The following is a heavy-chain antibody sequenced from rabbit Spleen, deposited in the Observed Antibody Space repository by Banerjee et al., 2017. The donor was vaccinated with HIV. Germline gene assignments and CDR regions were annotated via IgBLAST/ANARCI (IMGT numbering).Heavy chain of an antibody. CDR1: GFSFSAGYY. Sequence: QSLEESGGDLVKPGASLTLTCTASGFSFSAGYYMCWVRQAPGKGLEWIACINTATGKAVYASWAKGRFTISKTSSTTVTLQMTSLTAADTATYFCARNYVNAFDPWGQGTLVTVS. D-gene: IGHD1-1*01. CDR3: ARNYVNAFDP. J-gene: IGHJ2*01. V-gene: IGHV1S40*01. CDR2: INTATGKA.